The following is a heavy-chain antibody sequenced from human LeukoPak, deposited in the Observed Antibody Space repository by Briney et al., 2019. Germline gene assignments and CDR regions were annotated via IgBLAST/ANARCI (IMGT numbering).Heavy chain of an antibody. J-gene: IGHJ6*02. CDR2: MNPNSGNT. D-gene: IGHD3-16*01. V-gene: IGHV1-8*02. CDR3: ARPFTLPDHYYYGMDV. CDR1: GYTFTGYY. Sequence: ASVKVSCKASGYTFTGYYMHWVRQATGQGLEWMGWMNPNSGNTGYAQKFQGRVTMTRNTSISTAYMELSSLRSEDTAVYYCARPFTLPDHYYYGMDVWGQGTTVTVSS.